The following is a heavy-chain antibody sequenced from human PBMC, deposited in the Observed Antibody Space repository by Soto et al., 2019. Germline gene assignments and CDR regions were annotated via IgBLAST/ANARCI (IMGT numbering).Heavy chain of an antibody. D-gene: IGHD3-10*01. CDR1: GGSFSGYY. J-gene: IGHJ5*02. Sequence: SETLSLTCAVYGGSFSGYYWSWIRQPPGKGLEWIGEINHSGSTNYNPSLKSRVTISVDTSKNQFSLKLSSVTAADTAVYYCARVRGVRGATNWFDPWGQGTLVTVS. V-gene: IGHV4-34*01. CDR2: INHSGST. CDR3: ARVRGVRGATNWFDP.